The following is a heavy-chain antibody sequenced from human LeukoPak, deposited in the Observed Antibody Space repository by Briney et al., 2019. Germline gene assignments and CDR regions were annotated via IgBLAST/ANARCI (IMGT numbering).Heavy chain of an antibody. V-gene: IGHV1-18*01. Sequence: ASVKVSCKASGYTFTSYGISWVRQAPGQGLEWMGWISAYNGNTNYAQKLQGRVTMTTDTSTSTAYMELRSLRSDDTAVYYCARVLRLAYCSGGSCLPHAYYYYMDVWGKGTTVTVSS. CDR2: ISAYNGNT. D-gene: IGHD2-15*01. J-gene: IGHJ6*03. CDR1: GYTFTSYG. CDR3: ARVLRLAYCSGGSCLPHAYYYYMDV.